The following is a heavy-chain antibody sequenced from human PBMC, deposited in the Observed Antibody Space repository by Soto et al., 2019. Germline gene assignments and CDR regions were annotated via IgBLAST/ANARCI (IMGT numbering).Heavy chain of an antibody. J-gene: IGHJ4*02. Sequence: QVQLAQSGAEATKPGASVKTSCKASGYTFTSYFIHWARQAPGQGLEWMGSINPTSGATKDAQKVQGRVILTRDTSINTAYMERNILRSDDTAVYYCARGGGTILAPLPWGQGTLVTVSS. CDR3: ARGGGTILAPLP. V-gene: IGHV1-2*02. D-gene: IGHD3-10*01. CDR1: GYTFTSYF. CDR2: INPTSGAT.